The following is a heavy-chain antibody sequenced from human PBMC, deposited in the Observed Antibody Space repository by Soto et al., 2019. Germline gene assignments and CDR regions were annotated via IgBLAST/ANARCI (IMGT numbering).Heavy chain of an antibody. CDR3: TTDTVGATDADY. V-gene: IGHV3-15*07. CDR1: GFTFSNAW. CDR2: IKSKTDGETT. Sequence: EVQLVESGGGLVKPGGSLRLSCAASGFTFSNAWMNWVRQAPGKGLEWVGRIKSKTDGETTDYAAPVKGRFTISKDDSKNTLYLQMNSLKTEDTAVYYCTTDTVGATDADYWGQGTLVTVSS. D-gene: IGHD1-26*01. J-gene: IGHJ4*02.